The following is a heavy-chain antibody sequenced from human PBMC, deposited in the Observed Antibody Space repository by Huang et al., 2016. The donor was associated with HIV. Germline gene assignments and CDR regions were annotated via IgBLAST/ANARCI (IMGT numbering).Heavy chain of an antibody. J-gene: IGHJ3*02. V-gene: IGHV1-18*01. CDR3: ARDPKYHRIGYYRQRRGIDI. CDR2: ISVSSGDT. CDR1: GYTFTSYG. D-gene: IGHD3-22*01. Sequence: QIQLMQSGPELKQPGASVKVSCKASGYTFTSYGIAWVRQAPGQGPGWMGGISVSSGDTEYAQKFQGRVTLTTDTSTNIAYMELRSLRSDDTAKYYCARDPKYHRIGYYRQRRGIDIWGQGTMVIVSS.